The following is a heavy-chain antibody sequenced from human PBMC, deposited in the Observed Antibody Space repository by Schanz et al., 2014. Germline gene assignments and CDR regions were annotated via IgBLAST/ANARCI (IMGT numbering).Heavy chain of an antibody. D-gene: IGHD4-17*01. J-gene: IGHJ3*02. CDR3: ARDRGHGDLPGAI. V-gene: IGHV4-31*03. CDR1: GGSVSSGGDY. CDR2: ISYSGST. Sequence: QVQLQESGPGLVKPSQTLSLTCTVSGGSVSSGGDYWSWIRQHPGKGLEWIGFISYSGSTYSNPALKSRVTISVDTSKNQFSLNLSSATAADTAVYYCARDRGHGDLPGAIWGQGTMVTVSS.